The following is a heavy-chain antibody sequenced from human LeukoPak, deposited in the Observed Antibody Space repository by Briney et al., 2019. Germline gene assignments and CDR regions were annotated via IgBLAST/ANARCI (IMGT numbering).Heavy chain of an antibody. D-gene: IGHD2-2*01. CDR2: IYTSGST. Sequence: SETLSLTCTVSGGPISSYYWSWIRQPPGKGLEWIGYIYTSGSTNYNPSLKSRVTISVDTSKNQFSLKLNSVTAADTAVYYCARQDCSSTSCFPYMDVWGKGTTVTVSS. J-gene: IGHJ6*03. CDR3: ARQDCSSTSCFPYMDV. CDR1: GGPISSYY. V-gene: IGHV4-4*09.